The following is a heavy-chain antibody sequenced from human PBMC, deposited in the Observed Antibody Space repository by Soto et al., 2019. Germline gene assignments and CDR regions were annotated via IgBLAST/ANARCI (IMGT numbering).Heavy chain of an antibody. V-gene: IGHV3-30*18. Sequence: QVQLVESGGGVVQPGGSLRLSCAASGFTFSTYGMHWVRQAPGKGLEWVAGISYDGGNKYYADSVKGRFTISRDNSKNTLYLQMNSLRAEDTAVYYCANDVYNWNDGFFDYWGQGTLVTVST. CDR2: ISYDGGNK. D-gene: IGHD1-1*01. CDR1: GFTFSTYG. J-gene: IGHJ4*02. CDR3: ANDVYNWNDGFFDY.